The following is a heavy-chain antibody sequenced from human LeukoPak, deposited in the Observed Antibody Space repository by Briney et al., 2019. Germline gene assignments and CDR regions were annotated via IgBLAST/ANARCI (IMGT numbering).Heavy chain of an antibody. V-gene: IGHV3-23*01. J-gene: IGHJ5*02. Sequence: RSGGSLRLSCAASGFTFSSYAMSWVRQAPGKGLGWVSATRGSGGSTYYADSVKGRFTISRDNSKNTLYLQMNSLRAEDTAVYYCARVGYCSSTDCGWFDPWGQGTLVTVSS. CDR1: GFTFSSYA. CDR2: TRGSGGST. D-gene: IGHD2-2*01. CDR3: ARVGYCSSTDCGWFDP.